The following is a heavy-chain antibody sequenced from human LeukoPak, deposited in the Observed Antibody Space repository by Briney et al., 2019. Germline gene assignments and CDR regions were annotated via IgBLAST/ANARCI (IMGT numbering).Heavy chain of an antibody. CDR2: INHSGST. D-gene: IGHD6-6*01. Sequence: PSETLSLTCAVYGGSFSGYYWSWIRQPPGKGLEWIGEINHSGSTNYNPSLKGRVTISVDTSKNQFSLKLSSVTAADTAVYYCARDQAYSSSSSFDYWGQGTLVTVSS. CDR3: ARDQAYSSSSSFDY. J-gene: IGHJ4*02. V-gene: IGHV4-34*01. CDR1: GGSFSGYY.